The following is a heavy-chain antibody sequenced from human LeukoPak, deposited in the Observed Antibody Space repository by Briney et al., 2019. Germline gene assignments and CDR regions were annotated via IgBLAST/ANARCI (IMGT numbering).Heavy chain of an antibody. D-gene: IGHD1-26*01. CDR3: ARGYNSGSYWGPYCFDY. J-gene: IGHJ4*02. CDR1: GGSPSSHY. V-gene: IGHV4-59*11. Sequence: PSETLSLTCTVSGGSPSSHYWSWIRQPPGKALEWIGYIYYTGTTKYNPSLSDRVTISIDTSKNQFSLKLTSVTAADTAVYYCARGYNSGSYWGPYCFDYWGQGTLVTVSS. CDR2: IYYTGTT.